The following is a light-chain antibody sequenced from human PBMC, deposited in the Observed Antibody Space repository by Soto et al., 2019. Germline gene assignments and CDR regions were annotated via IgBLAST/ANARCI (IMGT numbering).Light chain of an antibody. CDR2: EVS. CDR1: SSDVGGYNY. V-gene: IGLV2-14*01. CDR3: SSYTSSNTVA. J-gene: IGLJ2*01. Sequence: QSALTQPASVSGSPGQSITISCTGTSSDVGGYNYVSWYQQHPGKAPKVVIFEVSNRPSWVSNRFSGSKSGNSASLTISGLQAEDAADYYCSSYTSSNTVAFGGGTKLTVL.